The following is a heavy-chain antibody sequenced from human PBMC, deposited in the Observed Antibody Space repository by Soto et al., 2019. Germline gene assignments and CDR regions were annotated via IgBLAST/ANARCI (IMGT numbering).Heavy chain of an antibody. CDR2: TYYRSRWYY. CDR1: GDSVSSNIGA. CDR3: VRLIGNSWLDF. D-gene: IGHD1-26*01. V-gene: IGHV6-1*01. Sequence: SQTLSLTCAISGDSVSSNIGAWNWIRQSPSRGLEWLGRTYYRSRWYYEYAVSVRSRITINPDTSKNQFSLHLNSVTPEDTAVYYCVRLIGNSWLDFWGQGTLVTVPS. J-gene: IGHJ5*01.